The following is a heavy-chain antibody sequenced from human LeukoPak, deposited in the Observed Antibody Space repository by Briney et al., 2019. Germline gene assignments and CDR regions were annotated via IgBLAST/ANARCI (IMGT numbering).Heavy chain of an antibody. D-gene: IGHD6-19*01. J-gene: IGHJ4*02. CDR3: ARDLAGSIDY. V-gene: IGHV3-74*01. CDR2: ISNDGRTT. CDR1: GFTLNGYW. Sequence: GGSLRLSCAASGFTLNGYWMHWVRQAPGKGLVWVSLISNDGRTTRYADSVKGRFTISRDNAKNTLYLEINSLRAEDTAVYYCARDLAGSIDYWGQGTLVTVSS.